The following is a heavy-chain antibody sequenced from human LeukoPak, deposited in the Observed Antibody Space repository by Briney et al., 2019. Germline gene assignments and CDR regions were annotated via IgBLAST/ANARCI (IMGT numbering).Heavy chain of an antibody. CDR3: AKGRIGGPKAPFDY. J-gene: IGHJ4*02. CDR2: IYYSGST. CDR1: GGSISSGDYY. Sequence: SQTLSLTCTVSGGSISSGDYYWSWIRQPPGKGLEWIGHIYYSGSTYYNPSLKSRVTISVDTSKNQFSLKLSSVTAADTAVYYCAKGRIGGPKAPFDYWGQGTLVTVSS. V-gene: IGHV4-30-4*01. D-gene: IGHD3-16*01.